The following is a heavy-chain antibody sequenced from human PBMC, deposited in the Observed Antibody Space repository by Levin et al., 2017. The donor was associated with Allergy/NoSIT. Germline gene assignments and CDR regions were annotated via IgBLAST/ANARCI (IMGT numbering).Heavy chain of an antibody. V-gene: IGHV3-30*18. CDR2: ISYDGSNK. D-gene: IGHD4-17*01. CDR1: GFTFSSYG. CDR3: AKDRGDYESSRKAYYYYGMDV. Sequence: SCAASGFTFSSYGMHWVRQAPGKGLEWVAVISYDGSNKYYADSVKGRFTISRDNSKNTLYLQMNSLRAEDTAVYYCAKDRGDYESSRKAYYYYGMDVWGQGTTVTVSS. J-gene: IGHJ6*02.